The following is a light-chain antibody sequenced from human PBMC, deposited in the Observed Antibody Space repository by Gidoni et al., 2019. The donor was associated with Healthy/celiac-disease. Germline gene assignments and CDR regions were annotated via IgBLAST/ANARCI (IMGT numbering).Light chain of an antibody. V-gene: IGKV1-9*01. CDR2: AAS. J-gene: IGKJ3*01. CDR3: QQLNSYPLFT. CDR1: QGISSY. Sequence: DIQLTQSPSFLSASVGDRVTITCRASQGISSYLAWYQQKPGKAPKLLIYAASTLQSGVPSRFSGSGSGTEFTLTISSLQPEDFATYYCQQLNSYPLFTFXPXTKVEIK.